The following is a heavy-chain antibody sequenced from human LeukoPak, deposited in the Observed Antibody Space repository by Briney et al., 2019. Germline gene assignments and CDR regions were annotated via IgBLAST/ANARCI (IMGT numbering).Heavy chain of an antibody. CDR1: GGSISSSSYY. J-gene: IGHJ4*02. V-gene: IGHV4-39*01. D-gene: IGHD2-15*01. Sequence: SETLSLTCTVSGGSISSSSYYWGWIRQPPGKGLEWIGGIYYSGSTYYNPSLKSRVTISVDTSKNQFSLKLSSVTAADTAVYYCARRGAPDCSGGSCYKVDYWGQGTLVIVSS. CDR2: IYYSGST. CDR3: ARRGAPDCSGGSCYKVDY.